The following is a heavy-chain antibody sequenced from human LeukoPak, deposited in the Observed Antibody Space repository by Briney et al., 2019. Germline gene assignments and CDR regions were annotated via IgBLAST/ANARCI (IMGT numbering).Heavy chain of an antibody. D-gene: IGHD2-21*02. CDR2: IYYSGST. V-gene: IGHV4-31*03. J-gene: IGHJ5*02. CDR1: GGSIRNCGYY. Sequence: SETLSLTCTVSGGSIRNCGYYWSWIRQHPGKGPEWIGYIYYSGSTFYNPSLKSRLTISVDTSKNQFSLNLSSVTAADTAVYYCAREVHCGGDCYSGWFDPWGQGTLVTVSS. CDR3: AREVHCGGDCYSGWFDP.